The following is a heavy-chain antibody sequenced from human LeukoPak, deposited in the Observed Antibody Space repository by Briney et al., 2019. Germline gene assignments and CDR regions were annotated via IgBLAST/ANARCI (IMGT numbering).Heavy chain of an antibody. CDR3: ARGLGSVSYVYYYGMDV. CDR2: INAGNGNT. J-gene: IGHJ6*02. CDR1: GYTFTSYA. V-gene: IGHV1-3*01. Sequence: ASVKVSCKASGYTFTSYAMHWVRQAPGQRLEWMGWINAGNGNTKYSQKFQGRVTITRDTSASTAYMELSSLRSEDTAVYYCARGLGSVSYVYYYGMDVWGQGTTVTVSS. D-gene: IGHD3-10*01.